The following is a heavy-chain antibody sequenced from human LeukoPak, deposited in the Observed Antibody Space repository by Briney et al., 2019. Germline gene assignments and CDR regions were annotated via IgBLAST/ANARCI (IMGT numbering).Heavy chain of an antibody. CDR1: GFTFSSYA. D-gene: IGHD3-22*01. Sequence: GGSLRLSCAASGFTFSSYAMHWVRQAPGKGLEWVAVISYDGSNKYYADSVKGRFTISRDNSRNTLYLQMNSLRAEDTAVYYCASGQDYYDSSGYYVYWGQGTLVTVSS. J-gene: IGHJ4*02. CDR3: ASGQDYYDSSGYYVY. CDR2: ISYDGSNK. V-gene: IGHV3-30-3*01.